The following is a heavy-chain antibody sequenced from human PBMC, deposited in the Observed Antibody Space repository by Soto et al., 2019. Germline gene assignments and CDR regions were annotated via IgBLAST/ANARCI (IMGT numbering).Heavy chain of an antibody. CDR2: IGDTGAST. J-gene: IGHJ4*02. CDR3: AKGYSGSNYALFDY. V-gene: IGHV3-23*01. Sequence: GGSVRLSCAVSGFTFSNYGMNWARQAPGKGLEWVSTIGDTGASTYYADSVKGRFTISRDNSRNTLYLQMNSLRAEDTAVYYCAKGYSGSNYALFDYWGQGALVTVSS. D-gene: IGHD1-26*01. CDR1: GFTFSNYG.